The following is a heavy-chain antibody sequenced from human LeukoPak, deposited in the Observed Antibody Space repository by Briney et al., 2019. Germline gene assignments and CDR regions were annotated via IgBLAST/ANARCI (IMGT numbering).Heavy chain of an antibody. CDR1: GFTFSDSY. J-gene: IGHJ5*02. D-gene: IGHD3-9*01. CDR3: ARDRADWQALGISP. V-gene: IGHV3-11*01. CDR2: IGSSGNTK. Sequence: PGGSLRLSCAASGFTFSDSYMSWIRQAPGKGLEWISYIGSSGNTKYYADSVKGRFTISRDNAKNSLYLQMNSLRAEDTAVYYCARDRADWQALGISPWGQGTLVTVSS.